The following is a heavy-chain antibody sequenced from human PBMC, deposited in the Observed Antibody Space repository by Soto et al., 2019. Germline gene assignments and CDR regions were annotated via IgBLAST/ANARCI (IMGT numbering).Heavy chain of an antibody. V-gene: IGHV1-69*13. CDR3: ARSGGLDRDFNY. D-gene: IGHD2-15*01. J-gene: IGHJ4*02. CDR1: GGTFSSDS. Sequence: SVKVSCKASGGTFSSDSFSWVRQAPGQGLEWMGGIIPMFDTPIYAQKFQDRVTITADESTSTAYMQLSSPRSGDTAVYYCARSGGLDRDFNYWGQGSLVTVSS. CDR2: IIPMFDTP.